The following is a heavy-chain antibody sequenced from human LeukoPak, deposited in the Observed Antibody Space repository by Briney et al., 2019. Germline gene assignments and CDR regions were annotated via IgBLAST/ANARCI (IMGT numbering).Heavy chain of an antibody. D-gene: IGHD6-13*01. V-gene: IGHV3-30*03. CDR3: ARIVEYSSSWTRYFDY. Sequence: GGSLRLSCAASGFTFSSYGMHWVRQAPGKGLEWVAVISYDGSNKYYADSVKGRFTISRDNAKNSLYLQMNSLRAEDTAVYYCARIVEYSSSWTRYFDYWGQGTLVTVSS. J-gene: IGHJ4*02. CDR1: GFTFSSYG. CDR2: ISYDGSNK.